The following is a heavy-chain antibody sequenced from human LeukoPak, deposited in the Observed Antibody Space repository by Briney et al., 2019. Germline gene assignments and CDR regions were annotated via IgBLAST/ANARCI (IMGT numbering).Heavy chain of an antibody. CDR1: GYTFTGYY. CDR2: INPNSGGT. J-gene: IGHJ4*02. D-gene: IGHD2-2*01. V-gene: IGHV1-2*02. CDR3: ARAGGGYCSSTSCPVIDY. Sequence: ASVKVSCKASGYTFTGYYMHWVRQAPGQGLEWMGWINPNSGGTNYAQKFQGRVTMTRDTSISTAYMELSRLRSDDTAVYYCARAGGGYCSSTSCPVIDYWGQGTLVTVSS.